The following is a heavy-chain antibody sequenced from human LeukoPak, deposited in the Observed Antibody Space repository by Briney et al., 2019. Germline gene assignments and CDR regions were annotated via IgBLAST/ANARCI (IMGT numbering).Heavy chain of an antibody. CDR3: ARHLPGDCPVDY. D-gene: IGHD2-21*02. Sequence: SETLSLTCAVYGGSFSGYYWSWIRQPPGKGLEWIGKINHSGSTNYNPSLKSRVTISVDTSKNQFSLKLSSVTAADTAVYYCARHLPGDCPVDYWGQGTLVTVSS. CDR1: GGSFSGYY. CDR2: INHSGST. V-gene: IGHV4-34*01. J-gene: IGHJ4*02.